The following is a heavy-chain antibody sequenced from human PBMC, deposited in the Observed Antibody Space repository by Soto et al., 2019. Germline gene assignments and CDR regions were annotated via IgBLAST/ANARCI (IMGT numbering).Heavy chain of an antibody. J-gene: IGHJ5*02. Sequence: QVQLVQSGAEVKKPGASVKVSCKASGYTFTSYAMHWVRQAPGERLEWMGWINAGNGNTKYSQKFNGRVTSTTDPSASRAYMELISLRSEDTAVDFCARGPPDIVKFDPWGQGTLVIVSS. D-gene: IGHD2-15*01. CDR1: GYTFTSYA. CDR3: ARGPPDIVKFDP. V-gene: IGHV1-3*01. CDR2: INAGNGNT.